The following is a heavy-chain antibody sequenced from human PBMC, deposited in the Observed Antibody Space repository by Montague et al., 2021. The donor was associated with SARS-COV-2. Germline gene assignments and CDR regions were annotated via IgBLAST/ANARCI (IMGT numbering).Heavy chain of an antibody. Sequence: SETLSLTCAVSGGSIRNYYWSWIRQPPGRGLEWIAYIYDSGNVDYNPSLRSRVTILVGTSKNQCSLKLSSVTAADTAVYYCAAQTDYYYYSLDVWGQGTTATVS. CDR3: AAQTDYYYYSLDV. CDR1: GGSIRNYY. CDR2: IYDSGNV. V-gene: IGHV4-59*08. J-gene: IGHJ6*02.